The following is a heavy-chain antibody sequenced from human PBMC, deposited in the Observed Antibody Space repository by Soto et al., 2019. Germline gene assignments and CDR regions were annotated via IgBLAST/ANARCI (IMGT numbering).Heavy chain of an antibody. V-gene: IGHV3-48*03. CDR3: ARDSRGGAARRPTFYY. CDR2: IGRSGETI. D-gene: IGHD6-6*01. Sequence: PVGSLRLSCVDSGFTFSSFEMNWVRQTPGKGLEWLSYIGRSGETIYYADSVKGRFTISRDNAKSSLFLQMNGLRDEDTGIYYCARDSRGGAARRPTFYYWGRGTLVTVSS. J-gene: IGHJ4*02. CDR1: GFTFSSFE.